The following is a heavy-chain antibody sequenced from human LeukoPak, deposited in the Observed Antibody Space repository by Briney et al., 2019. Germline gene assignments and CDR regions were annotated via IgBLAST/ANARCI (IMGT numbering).Heavy chain of an antibody. CDR1: GYSFTSYW. CDR2: IYPGDSDT. D-gene: IGHD3-10*01. J-gene: IGHJ4*02. Sequence: GESLKISCKGSGYSFTSYWIGWVRQMPGKGLEWMGIIYPGDSDTRYSPSFQGQVTISADKSTSTAYLQWSSLKASDTAMYYCARYGEGAYGDQKPKDWGQGTLVTVSS. CDR3: ARYGEGAYGDQKPKD. V-gene: IGHV5-51*01.